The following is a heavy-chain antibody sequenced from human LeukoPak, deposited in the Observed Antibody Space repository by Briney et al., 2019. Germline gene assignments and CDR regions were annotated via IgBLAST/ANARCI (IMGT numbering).Heavy chain of an antibody. Sequence: SETLSLTCTVSGGSISSYYWSWIRQPPGKGLEWIGYIYYSGSTNYNPSLKCRVTISVDTSKNQFSLKLSSVTAADTAVYYCARVAMEWKKYYYYGMDVWGQGTTVTVSS. CDR3: ARVAMEWKKYYYYGMDV. D-gene: IGHD3-3*01. V-gene: IGHV4-59*01. CDR1: GGSISSYY. J-gene: IGHJ6*02. CDR2: IYYSGST.